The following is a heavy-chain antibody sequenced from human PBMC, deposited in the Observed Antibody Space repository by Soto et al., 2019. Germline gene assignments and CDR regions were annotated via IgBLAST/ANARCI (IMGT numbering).Heavy chain of an antibody. V-gene: IGHV4-31*03. J-gene: IGHJ4*02. Sequence: PSETLSLTCTVSGGSISSGGYYWSWIRQHPGKGLEWIGYIYYSGSTYYNPSLKSRVTISVDTSKNQFSLKLSSVTAADTAVYYCARGGSKPGYFDYWGQGTLVTVPQ. CDR3: ARGGSKPGYFDY. CDR1: GGSISSGGYY. CDR2: IYYSGST.